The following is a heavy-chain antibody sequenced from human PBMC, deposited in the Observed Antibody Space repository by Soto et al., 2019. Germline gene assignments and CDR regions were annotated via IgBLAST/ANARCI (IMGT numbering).Heavy chain of an antibody. CDR1: GYTFTSYY. CDR2: INPSGGST. V-gene: IGHV1-46*01. D-gene: IGHD6-13*01. Sequence: QVQLVQSGAEVKKPGASVKVSCKASGYTFTSYYMHWVRQAPGQGLEWMGIINPSGGSTSYAQKFQSRVTMTRDTSTSTVYMELSSLRSEDTAVYYCARDGIAAATLLNWFDPWGQGTLVTVSS. CDR3: ARDGIAAATLLNWFDP. J-gene: IGHJ5*02.